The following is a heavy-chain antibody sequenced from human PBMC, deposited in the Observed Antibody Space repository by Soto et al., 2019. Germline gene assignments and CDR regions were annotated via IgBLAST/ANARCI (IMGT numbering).Heavy chain of an antibody. CDR2: MWYDGSKQ. CDR1: GFSLTNYG. CDR3: ARNPDYAIEFDY. D-gene: IGHD3-16*01. Sequence: QVQLVESGGGVVQPGRSLGLSCVASGFSLTNYGMHWVRQAPGKGLEWVAVMWYDGSKQYYGDSVKGRFTISRDISKNTLYRQMNNLRAEDTAVYYCARNPDYAIEFDYWGQGTLVTVSS. J-gene: IGHJ4*02. V-gene: IGHV3-33*01.